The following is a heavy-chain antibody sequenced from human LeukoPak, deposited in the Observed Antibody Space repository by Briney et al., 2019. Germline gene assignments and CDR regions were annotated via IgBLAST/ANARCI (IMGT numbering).Heavy chain of an antibody. Sequence: PGGSLRLSCAASGFTLSSFSMHWVRQSPGRGLEYVSAINYKGGPTYYADSVKGRFTISRDNSKNTLYLQMGSLRPEDMAVYYCARDGGDIVVVTASYYYMDVWGKGTTVTVSS. CDR3: ARDGGDIVVVTASYYYMDV. V-gene: IGHV3-64*02. CDR2: INYKGGPT. CDR1: GFTLSSFS. D-gene: IGHD2-21*02. J-gene: IGHJ6*03.